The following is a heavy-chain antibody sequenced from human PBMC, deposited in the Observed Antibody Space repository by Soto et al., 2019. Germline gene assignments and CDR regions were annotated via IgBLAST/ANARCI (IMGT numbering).Heavy chain of an antibody. CDR3: TRPKNELRCYSYNGIDV. Sequence: ASVKVSCKASGYTFTDYYMHWVRQAPGRGLEWMGIINPGDGTTYYAQKFQGRVTVTADESTSTAYMELSSLRSEDTAVYYCTRPKNELRCYSYNGIDVWGQGTTVTVSS. J-gene: IGHJ6*02. CDR1: GYTFTDYY. V-gene: IGHV1-46*03. D-gene: IGHD1-7*01. CDR2: INPGDGTT.